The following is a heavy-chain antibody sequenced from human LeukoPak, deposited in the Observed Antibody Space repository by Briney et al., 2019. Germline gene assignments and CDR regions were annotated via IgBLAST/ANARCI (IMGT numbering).Heavy chain of an antibody. Sequence: SETLSLTCAVYGGSFSGYYWSWIRQPPGKGLEWIGEINHSGSTNYNPSLKSRVTISADTSKNQFSLKLSSVTAADTAVYYCARVGFDLWGRGTLVTVSS. J-gene: IGHJ2*01. V-gene: IGHV4-34*01. CDR1: GGSFSGYY. CDR2: INHSGST. CDR3: ARVGFDL.